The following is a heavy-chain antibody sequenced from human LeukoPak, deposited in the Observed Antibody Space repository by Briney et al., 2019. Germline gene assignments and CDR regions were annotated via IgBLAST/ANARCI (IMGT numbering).Heavy chain of an antibody. V-gene: IGHV4-59*08. CDR3: ARLKGYSSGWYPSYYFDY. J-gene: IGHJ4*02. Sequence: SETLSLTCTVSGGSISSYYWSWIRQPPGKGLEWIGYIYYTGSTNYNPSLKSRVTISVDTSKNQFSLKLSSVTAADTAVYYCARLKGYSSGWYPSYYFDYWGQGTLVTVSS. D-gene: IGHD6-19*01. CDR2: IYYTGST. CDR1: GGSISSYY.